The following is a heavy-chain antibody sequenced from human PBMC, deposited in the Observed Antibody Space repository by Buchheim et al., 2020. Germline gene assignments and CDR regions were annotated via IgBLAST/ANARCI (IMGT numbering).Heavy chain of an antibody. CDR1: GFTFSSYE. J-gene: IGHJ4*02. Sequence: EVQLVESGGGLVQPGGSLRLSCAASGFTFSSYEMNWVRQAPGRGLEWVSYISSSGTAIYYADSVKGRFTLSRDTAKNSLYLQMNSLGGEDTAVYYCARDTGSPRVYFDSWGQGT. CDR2: ISSSGTAI. CDR3: ARDTGSPRVYFDS. D-gene: IGHD1-14*01. V-gene: IGHV3-48*03.